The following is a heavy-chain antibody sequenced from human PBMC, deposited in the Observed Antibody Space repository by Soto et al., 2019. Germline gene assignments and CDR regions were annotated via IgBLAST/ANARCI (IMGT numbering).Heavy chain of an antibody. CDR1: GGTFSSYA. Sequence: VASVKVSCKASGGTFSSYAISWVRQAPGQGLEWMGGIIPIFGTANYAQKFQGRVTITADESTSTAYMELSSLRSEDTAVYYCARIENCSGGSCYLPWDYYYYGMDVWGQGTTVTVSS. D-gene: IGHD2-15*01. CDR3: ARIENCSGGSCYLPWDYYYYGMDV. V-gene: IGHV1-69*13. J-gene: IGHJ6*02. CDR2: IIPIFGTA.